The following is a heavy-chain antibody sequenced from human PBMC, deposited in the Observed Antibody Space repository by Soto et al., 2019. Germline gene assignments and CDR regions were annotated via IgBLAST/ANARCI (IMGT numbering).Heavy chain of an antibody. CDR2: INRDGSNT. CDR1: GFTFSSFW. J-gene: IGHJ4*02. CDR3: ARGGVPAAMSY. D-gene: IGHD2-2*01. Sequence: EVQLVESGGGLVQPGGSLRLSCAASGFTFSSFWMHWVRQAPGEGLVWVSRINRDGSNTNYADSVKGRFTISRDNAKNTLYLQMNSLRAEDTAVYYCARGGVPAAMSYWGQGTLVTVSS. V-gene: IGHV3-74*01.